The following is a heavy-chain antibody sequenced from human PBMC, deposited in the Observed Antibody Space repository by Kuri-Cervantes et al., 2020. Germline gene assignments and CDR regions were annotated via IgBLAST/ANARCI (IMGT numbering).Heavy chain of an antibody. D-gene: IGHD3-9*01. CDR2: MNPNSGNT. CDR3: ARGLRYFDWFSDHYYFDY. Sequence: ASVKVSCKASGYTFTSYDINWVRQATGQGLEWMGWMNPNSGNTGYAQKFQGRVTMTRNTSISTAYMELSSLRSEDTAVYYCARGLRYFDWFSDHYYFDYWVQGTLVTSPQ. V-gene: IGHV1-8*01. J-gene: IGHJ4*02. CDR1: GYTFTSYD.